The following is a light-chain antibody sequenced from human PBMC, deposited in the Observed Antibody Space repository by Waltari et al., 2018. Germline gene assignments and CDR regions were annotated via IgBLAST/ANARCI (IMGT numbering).Light chain of an antibody. CDR2: GKN. Sequence: SSELTQDPAVSVALGQTVRITCQGASLRASYASWYQQKSGQAPILVLFGKNKRPSGIPDRFSGYNSETTTSLTITGTQAEDEADYYCASRDPTANAVVFGGGTKLTVL. V-gene: IGLV3-19*01. CDR3: ASRDPTANAVV. J-gene: IGLJ2*01. CDR1: SLRASY.